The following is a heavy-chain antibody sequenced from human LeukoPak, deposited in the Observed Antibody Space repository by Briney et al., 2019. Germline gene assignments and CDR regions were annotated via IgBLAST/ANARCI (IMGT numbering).Heavy chain of an antibody. CDR3: ARATRTPGYCSGGSCLFYFDS. V-gene: IGHV3-66*01. CDR2: LYSGGST. D-gene: IGHD2-15*01. CDR1: GFTFSSYW. Sequence: GGSLRLSCAASGFTFSSYWMHWVRQAPGKGLVWVSLLYSGGSTYYADSVKGRFIISRDESRNTVYLQMNSLRVEDTAIYYCARATRTPGYCSGGSCLFYFDSWGQGAQVTVSS. J-gene: IGHJ4*02.